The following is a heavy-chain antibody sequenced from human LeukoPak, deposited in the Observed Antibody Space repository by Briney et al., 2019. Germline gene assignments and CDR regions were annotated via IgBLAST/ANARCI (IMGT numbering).Heavy chain of an antibody. D-gene: IGHD6-19*01. CDR1: GYTLTELS. Sequence: GASVKVSCKVSGYTLTELSMHWVRQAPGKGLEWMGGFDPEDGETIYAQKFQGRVTMTEDTSTDTAYMEPSSLRSEDTAVYYCATLGSGWYYFDYWGQGTLVTVSS. CDR3: ATLGSGWYYFDY. J-gene: IGHJ4*02. CDR2: FDPEDGET. V-gene: IGHV1-24*01.